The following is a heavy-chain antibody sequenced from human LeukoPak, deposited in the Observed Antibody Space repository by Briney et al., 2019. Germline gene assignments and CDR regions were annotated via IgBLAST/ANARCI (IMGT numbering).Heavy chain of an antibody. CDR1: GFTFSSYG. CDR2: IWYDGSNK. Sequence: RTGGSLRLSCAASGFTFSSYGMHWVRQAPGKGLEWVAVIWYDGSNKYYADSVKGRFTISRDNSKNTLYLQMNSLRAEDTAVYYCARDTSIHHMTTYDAFDIWGQGTMVTVSS. V-gene: IGHV3-33*01. D-gene: IGHD4-17*01. CDR3: ARDTSIHHMTTYDAFDI. J-gene: IGHJ3*02.